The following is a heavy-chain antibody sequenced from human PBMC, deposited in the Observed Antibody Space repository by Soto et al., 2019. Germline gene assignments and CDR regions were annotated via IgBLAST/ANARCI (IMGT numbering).Heavy chain of an antibody. J-gene: IGHJ4*02. V-gene: IGHV3-30*18. CDR2: ISYDGSNK. Sequence: HPGGSLRLSCAASGFTFSSYGMHWVRQAPGKGLEWVAVISYDGSNKYYADSVKGRFTISRDNSKNTLYLQMNSLRAEDTAVYYCAKMREDSSGYYHFDYWGQGTLVTVSS. CDR3: AKMREDSSGYYHFDY. D-gene: IGHD3-22*01. CDR1: GFTFSSYG.